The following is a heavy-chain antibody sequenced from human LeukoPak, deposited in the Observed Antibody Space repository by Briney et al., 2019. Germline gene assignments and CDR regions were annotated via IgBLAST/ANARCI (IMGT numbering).Heavy chain of an antibody. CDR3: ARDYFPRWVADSEFFQH. V-gene: IGHV1-46*01. CDR1: GYSFSDYY. J-gene: IGHJ1*01. Sequence: GASVKVSCRASGYSFSDYYMHWVRQAPGQGLEWMGLINPSGGSTSYAQKFQGRVTMTRDMSTSTVYMELSSLRPEDTAVHYCARDYFPRWVADSEFFQHWGQGTLVTVSS. D-gene: IGHD6-19*01. CDR2: INPSGGST.